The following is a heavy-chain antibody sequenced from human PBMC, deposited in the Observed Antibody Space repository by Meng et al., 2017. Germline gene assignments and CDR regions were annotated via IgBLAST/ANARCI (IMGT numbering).Heavy chain of an antibody. V-gene: IGHV3-30*04. CDR2: ISYDGRNK. D-gene: IGHD6-19*01. Sequence: PLGDRGGGVVKPGRSLRLSCAASGFTFSSYAMHWCRQAPGKGLEWVAVISYDGRNKYYAYSVKGRFTISRDNSKNTLYLQMNSLRAEDTAVYYCAREDSSGWYYFDYWGQGTLVTVSS. CDR1: GFTFSSYA. J-gene: IGHJ4*02. CDR3: AREDSSGWYYFDY.